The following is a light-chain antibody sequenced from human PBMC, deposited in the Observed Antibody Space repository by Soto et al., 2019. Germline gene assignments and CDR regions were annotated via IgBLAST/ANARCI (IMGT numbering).Light chain of an antibody. Sequence: DIQLTQSPSTLSASVGDRVTITCRASQSISNWLAWYQQKPGRAPNLLIYDASSLESGVPSKFSGGGSGTEFTLTISSLQSEDFAVYYCQQSNNWPWTFGQGTKVDIK. V-gene: IGKV1-5*01. CDR2: DAS. CDR1: QSISNW. CDR3: QQSNNWPWT. J-gene: IGKJ1*01.